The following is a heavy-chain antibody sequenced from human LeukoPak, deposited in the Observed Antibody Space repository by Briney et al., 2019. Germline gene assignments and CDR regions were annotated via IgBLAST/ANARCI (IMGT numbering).Heavy chain of an antibody. CDR1: GLTFSTYD. Sequence: GGSLRLSCAASGLTFSTYDMSWVRLAPGKGLEWVSSISDSGSSTYYADSVKGRFTISRDNSKNTLYLQMNSLRAEDTAVYYCAKDLRDSTGGYYFDYWGQGTLVTVSS. V-gene: IGHV3-23*01. CDR3: AKDLRDSTGGYYFDY. D-gene: IGHD2-2*01. J-gene: IGHJ4*02. CDR2: ISDSGSST.